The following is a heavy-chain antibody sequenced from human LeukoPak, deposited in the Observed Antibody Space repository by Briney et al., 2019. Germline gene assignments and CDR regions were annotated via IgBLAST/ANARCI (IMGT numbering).Heavy chain of an antibody. CDR2: IHPDGSDK. Sequence: GGSLRLSCAASGFTFSNYGMQWVRQAPGKGLEWVAFIHPDGSDKYYADSVKGRFTISRDNSKGSLYLQMNSLRADDTAVYYCAKDGSWSCTDWGQGTLVRVSS. CDR1: GFTFSNYG. D-gene: IGHD2-8*02. CDR3: AKDGSWSCTD. J-gene: IGHJ4*02. V-gene: IGHV3-30*02.